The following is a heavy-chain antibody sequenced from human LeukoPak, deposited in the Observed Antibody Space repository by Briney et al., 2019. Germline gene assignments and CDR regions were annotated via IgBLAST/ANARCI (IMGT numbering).Heavy chain of an antibody. Sequence: SETLSLTCAVYGGSFSGYYWSWIRQPPGKGLEWIGEINHSGSTNYNPSLKSRVTISVDTSKNQFSLKLSSVTAADTAVYYCARRPSYYYDSSGYYNPWGQGTLVTVSS. CDR2: INHSGST. D-gene: IGHD3-22*01. CDR1: GGSFSGYY. V-gene: IGHV4-34*01. CDR3: ARRPSYYYDSSGYYNP. J-gene: IGHJ5*02.